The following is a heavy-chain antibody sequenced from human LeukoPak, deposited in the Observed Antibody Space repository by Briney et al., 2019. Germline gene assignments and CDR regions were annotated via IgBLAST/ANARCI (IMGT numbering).Heavy chain of an antibody. V-gene: IGHV4-31*03. CDR1: GGSISSGVYY. CDR2: IYYSGST. CDR3: ARDVKSSGYNYYGMDV. Sequence: PSETLSLTCTVSGGSISSGVYYWTWIRQHPGRGLEWIGYIYYSGSTYYNPSRKSRVSISVDTSKNQFSLKVSSVTAADTAVYYCARDVKSSGYNYYGMDVWGQGTTVTVS. D-gene: IGHD6-19*01. J-gene: IGHJ6*02.